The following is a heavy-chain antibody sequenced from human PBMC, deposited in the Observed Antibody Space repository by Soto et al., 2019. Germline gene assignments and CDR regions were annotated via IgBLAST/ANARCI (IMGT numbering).Heavy chain of an antibody. D-gene: IGHD3-3*01. V-gene: IGHV1-2*04. J-gene: IGHJ6*02. CDR3: ARGLDVLRFLEWSTYYYYGMDV. CDR1: GYTFTGYY. CDR2: INPNSGGT. Sequence: ASVKVSCKASGYTFTGYYMHWVRQAHGQGLEWMGWINPNSGGTNYAQKFQGWVTMTRDTSISTAYMELSRLRSDDTAVYYCARGLDVLRFLEWSTYYYYGMDVWGQGTAVTVSS.